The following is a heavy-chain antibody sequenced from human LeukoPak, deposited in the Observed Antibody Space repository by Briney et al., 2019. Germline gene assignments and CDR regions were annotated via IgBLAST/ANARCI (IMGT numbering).Heavy chain of an antibody. V-gene: IGHV3-23*01. Sequence: GGSLRLSCAASGFTFSSYAMSWVRQAPGKELEWVSAISGSGGSTYYADSVKGRFTISRDNSKNTLYLQMNSLRAEDTAVYYCAKLLWDPSTVTHFDYWGQGTLVTVSS. CDR1: GFTFSSYA. CDR3: AKLLWDPSTVTHFDY. J-gene: IGHJ4*02. CDR2: ISGSGGST. D-gene: IGHD4-17*01.